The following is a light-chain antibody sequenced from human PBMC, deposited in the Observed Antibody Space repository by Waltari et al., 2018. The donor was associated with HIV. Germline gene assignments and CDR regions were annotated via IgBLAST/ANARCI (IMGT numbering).Light chain of an antibody. V-gene: IGKV1-5*03. J-gene: IGKJ1*01. CDR2: SAS. CDR1: QSVTSY. CDR3: QQYDSYPWT. Sequence: DIQMPQSPPSLFASLVHRVTIPCRASQSVTSYLAWYQQKLAASPNLLIYSASTLVSGVSSTFSASGSGTHFTLTITNLQPDDVATYFCQQYDSYPWTFGQGTRV.